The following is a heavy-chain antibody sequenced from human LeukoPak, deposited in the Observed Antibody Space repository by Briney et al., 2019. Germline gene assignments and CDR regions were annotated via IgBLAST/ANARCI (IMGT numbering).Heavy chain of an antibody. Sequence: GGSLRLSCAASVFTFSSYSMNWVRKAPGKGLEWVSSISSSSSYIYYADSVKGRSTISRDNAKNSLYLQMNSLRAEDTAVYYCARDAGQWLAQYYFDYWGQGTLVTVSS. V-gene: IGHV3-21*01. D-gene: IGHD6-19*01. CDR3: ARDAGQWLAQYYFDY. CDR1: VFTFSSYS. J-gene: IGHJ4*02. CDR2: ISSSSSYI.